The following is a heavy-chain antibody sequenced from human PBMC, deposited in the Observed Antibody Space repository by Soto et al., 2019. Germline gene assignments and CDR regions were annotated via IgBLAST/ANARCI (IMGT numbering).Heavy chain of an antibody. CDR1: GFTFDDYT. Sequence: GGSLRLSCAASGFTFDDYTMHWVRQAPGKGLEWVSLISWDGGSTYYADSVKGRFTISRDNTKNSLYLQMNSLRTEDTALYYCAKGRASDCPGCTQDYWGQGTLVTVSS. J-gene: IGHJ4*02. CDR2: ISWDGGST. V-gene: IGHV3-43*01. CDR3: AKGRASDCPGCTQDY. D-gene: IGHD2-21*02.